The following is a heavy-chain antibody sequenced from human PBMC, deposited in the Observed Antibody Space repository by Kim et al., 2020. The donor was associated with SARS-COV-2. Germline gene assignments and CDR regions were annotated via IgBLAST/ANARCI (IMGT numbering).Heavy chain of an antibody. CDR2: IYYSGST. CDR3: ARSYSSSWYRGSNWYFDL. Sequence: SETLSLTCTASGGSISSYYWSWIRQPPGKGLEWIGYIYYSGSTNYNPSLKSRVTISVDTSKNQFSLKLSSVTAADTAVYYCARSYSSSWYRGSNWYFDLWGRGTLVTVSS. J-gene: IGHJ2*01. CDR1: GGSISSYY. V-gene: IGHV4-59*01. D-gene: IGHD6-13*01.